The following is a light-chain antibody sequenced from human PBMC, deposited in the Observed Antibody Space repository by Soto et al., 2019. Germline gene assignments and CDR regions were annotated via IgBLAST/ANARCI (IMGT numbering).Light chain of an antibody. CDR1: STNIGAGSD. CDR3: QSYDNTLRRV. J-gene: IGLJ3*02. CDR2: ANN. Sequence: QSVLTQPPSVSGAPGQRVTISCTGGSTNIGAGSDVHWYQQLPGKAPKLLIYANNNRPSGIPDRFSGSKSCTSASLAITGRQAEDEADYYCQSYDNTLRRVFGGGTKLTVL. V-gene: IGLV1-40*01.